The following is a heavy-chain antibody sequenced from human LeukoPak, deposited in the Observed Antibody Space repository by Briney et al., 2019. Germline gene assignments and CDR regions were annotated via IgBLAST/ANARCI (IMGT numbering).Heavy chain of an antibody. CDR1: GGSISSYY. J-gene: IGHJ5*02. Sequence: KPSATLSLTCTVSGGSISSYYWSWTRQPPGKGLDWIGHIYGSGSTNYNPSLKSRVTLSVDTSKNQFSLKLSSVTAADTAVYYCAREGTSGTHLNWFDPWGQGTLVTVSS. V-gene: IGHV4-59*01. CDR2: IYGSGST. D-gene: IGHD1-1*01. CDR3: AREGTSGTHLNWFDP.